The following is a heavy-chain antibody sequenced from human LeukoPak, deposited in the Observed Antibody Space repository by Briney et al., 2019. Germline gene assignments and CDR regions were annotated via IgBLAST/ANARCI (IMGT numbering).Heavy chain of an antibody. V-gene: IGHV3-23*01. CDR2: MSGGGGTA. Sequence: SGGSLRLSCAGSGFAFSSYPMSWVRQAPGKGLQWVSAMSGGGGTAYYADSVKGRFTITRDNSKSTLYLQMDSLRAEDTAIYYCANGYSYGYVPFDYWGQGTLVTVSS. CDR3: ANGYSYGYVPFDY. CDR1: GFAFSSYP. D-gene: IGHD5-18*01. J-gene: IGHJ4*02.